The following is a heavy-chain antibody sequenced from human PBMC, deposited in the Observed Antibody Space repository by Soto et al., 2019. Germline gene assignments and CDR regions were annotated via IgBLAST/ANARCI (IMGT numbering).Heavy chain of an antibody. J-gene: IGHJ4*02. CDR2: ISKSSSLI. D-gene: IGHD1-1*01. CDR1: VFIFSSFT. CDR3: VRGDDRVD. Sequence: GSLRLSCVGSVFIFSSFTMTWVRQAPGMGLQYLASISKSSSLIYYADSVRGRFIISRDNSKDSVFLQMYSLRAEDAAMYYCVRGDDRVDWGQGTLVTVSS. V-gene: IGHV3-21*01.